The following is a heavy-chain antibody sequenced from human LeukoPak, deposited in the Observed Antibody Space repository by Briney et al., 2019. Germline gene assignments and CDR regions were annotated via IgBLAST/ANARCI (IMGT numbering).Heavy chain of an antibody. J-gene: IGHJ1*01. CDR1: GGSIISGHHY. Sequence: PSETLSLTCTVSGGSIISGHHYWGWIPQSPGKGPEWIGSIYYSGSTFYNPSLESRVTIFVDTPKNQFSLKLSSVTAADTAVYYCARRGYYDPAFQHWGQGTLVTVSS. CDR3: ARRGYYDPAFQH. V-gene: IGHV4-39*01. D-gene: IGHD3-22*01. CDR2: IYYSGST.